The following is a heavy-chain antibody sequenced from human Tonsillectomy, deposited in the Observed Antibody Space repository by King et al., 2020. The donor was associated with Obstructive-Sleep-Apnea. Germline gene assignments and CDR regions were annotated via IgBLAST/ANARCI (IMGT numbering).Heavy chain of an antibody. Sequence: QLQESGPGLVKPSETLSLTCTVSGGSISSSSYYWGWIRQPPGKGLEWIGSIYYSGSTYYNPSLKSRVTISVDTSKNQFSLKLSSVTAADTAVYYCARATATTYYYYGMDVWGQGTTVTVSS. V-gene: IGHV4-39*07. J-gene: IGHJ6*02. D-gene: IGHD5-18*01. CDR2: IYYSGST. CDR3: ARATATTYYYYGMDV. CDR1: GGSISSSSYY.